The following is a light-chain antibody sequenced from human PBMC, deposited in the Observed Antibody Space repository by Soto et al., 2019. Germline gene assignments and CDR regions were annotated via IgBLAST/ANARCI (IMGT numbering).Light chain of an antibody. CDR1: ENVRTF. CDR3: QQHSHWPPWT. J-gene: IGKJ1*01. Sequence: VLTQSPATLSLSPGERATLSCRASENVRTFVDWYQQKPGQAPRLLIYGASNRATDIPARFSGSGSGIDFTLTISNLEPEDFAVYYCQQHSHWPPWTFGQGTRVEIQ. CDR2: GAS. V-gene: IGKV3-11*01.